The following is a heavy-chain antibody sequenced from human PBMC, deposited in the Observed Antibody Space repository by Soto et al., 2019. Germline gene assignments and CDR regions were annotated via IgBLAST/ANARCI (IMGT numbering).Heavy chain of an antibody. Sequence: GASVKVSCKASGGTFSSYTISWVRQAPGQGLEWMGRIIPILGIANYAQKFQGRVTITADKSTSTAYMELSSLRSEDTAVYYCARSKFSGSSYVGAYFDYWGQGTLVTVSS. D-gene: IGHD6-6*01. V-gene: IGHV1-69*02. CDR3: ARSKFSGSSYVGAYFDY. CDR1: GGTFSSYT. J-gene: IGHJ4*02. CDR2: IIPILGIA.